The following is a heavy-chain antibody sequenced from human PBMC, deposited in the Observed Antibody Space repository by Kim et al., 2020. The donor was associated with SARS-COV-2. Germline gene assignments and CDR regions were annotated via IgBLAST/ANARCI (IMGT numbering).Heavy chain of an antibody. CDR1: GFTFSSYW. CDR2: IKQDGSEK. CDR3: ARISTSRSDDAFDI. D-gene: IGHD2-15*01. J-gene: IGHJ3*02. V-gene: IGHV3-7*01. Sequence: GGSLRLSCAASGFTFSSYWMSWVRQAPGKGLEWVANIKQDGSEKYYVDSVKGRFTISRDNAKNSLYLQMNSLRAEDTAVYYCARISTSRSDDAFDIWGQGTMVTVSS.